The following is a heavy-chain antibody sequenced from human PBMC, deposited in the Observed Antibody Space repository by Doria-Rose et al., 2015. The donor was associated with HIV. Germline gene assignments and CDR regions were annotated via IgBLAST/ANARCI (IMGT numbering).Heavy chain of an antibody. CDR3: AKGLPAAGLDDAFDV. D-gene: IGHD6-13*01. CDR1: GFTFTSYY. CDR2: LNPSGGYT. V-gene: IGHV1-46*01. Sequence: VKKPGASVKVSCKASGFTFTSYYFHWVRQAPGQGLEWMGVLNPSGGYTTYAQKFQGRVTLTMDTSSSTVYMELSSLRSEDTSVYYCAKGLPAAGLDDAFDVWGQGTMLTVSS. J-gene: IGHJ3*01.